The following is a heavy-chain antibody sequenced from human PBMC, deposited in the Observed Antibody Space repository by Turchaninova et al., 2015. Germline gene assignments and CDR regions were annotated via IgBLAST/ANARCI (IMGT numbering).Heavy chain of an antibody. Sequence: QVPRVGSGGGVVRAEWSLRLSCAASGFTFSSKGMHGDRQAPGKGLEWVAVISYDVSKKYHADSVKGRFTISRDNSKNTLYLQMNSLRAEDTAVYYCAKGALWDYCDNWGQGTLVTVSS. CDR1: GFTFSSKG. V-gene: IGHV3-30*18. D-gene: IGHD7-27*01. CDR2: ISYDVSKK. J-gene: IGHJ4*02. CDR3: AKGALWDYCDN.